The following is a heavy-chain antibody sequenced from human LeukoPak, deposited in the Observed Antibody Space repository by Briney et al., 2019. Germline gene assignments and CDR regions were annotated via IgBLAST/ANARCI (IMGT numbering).Heavy chain of an antibody. J-gene: IGHJ6*02. CDR3: ARNNGMDV. CDR2: VNRGGSET. Sequence: GGSLRLSCAASGFALSSHWMTWVRQVPGRGPEWVAYVNRGGSETYYVDSVKGRFTISKDNAKNSLYLQMNSLRAEDTALYHCARNNGMDVWGQGTTVIVSS. V-gene: IGHV3-7*03. CDR1: GFALSSHW.